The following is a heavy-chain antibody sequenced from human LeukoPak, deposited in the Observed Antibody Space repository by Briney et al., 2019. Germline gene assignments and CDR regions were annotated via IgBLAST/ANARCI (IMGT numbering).Heavy chain of an antibody. CDR1: GGSISSSSYY. J-gene: IGHJ3*02. Sequence: SETLSLTCTVSGGSISSSSYYWSWIRQPGGKGLEWIGRIYTSGSTNYNPSLKSRVTMSVDTSKNQFSLKLSSVTAADTAVYYCARHVGASGYDYDDAFDIWGQGTMVTVSS. CDR3: ARHVGASGYDYDDAFDI. V-gene: IGHV4-61*02. CDR2: IYTSGST. D-gene: IGHD5-12*01.